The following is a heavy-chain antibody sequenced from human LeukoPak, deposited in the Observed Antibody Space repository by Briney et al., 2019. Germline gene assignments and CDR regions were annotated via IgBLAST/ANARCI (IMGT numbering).Heavy chain of an antibody. Sequence: ASVKVSCKASGDTFTAHCMHWVRQAPGQGLEWMGWINANSGGTKYAQKFQGRVTMTRDTTIRTVYMELGSLRSDDTAMYYCARDRMDTGTYFDYWGQGTLVTVSS. V-gene: IGHV1-2*02. CDR1: GDTFTAHC. D-gene: IGHD5-18*01. CDR3: ARDRMDTGTYFDY. CDR2: INANSGGT. J-gene: IGHJ4*02.